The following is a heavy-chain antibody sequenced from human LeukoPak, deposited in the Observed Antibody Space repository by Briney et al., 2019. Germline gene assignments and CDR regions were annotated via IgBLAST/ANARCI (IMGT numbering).Heavy chain of an antibody. Sequence: SETLSLTCTVSGGSISSYYWSWIRQPPGKGLEWIGYIYYSGSTNYNPSLKSRVTISVDTSKNQFSLKLSSVTAEDTAVYYCASLGLAVDAFDIWGQGTMVTVSS. CDR3: ASLGLAVDAFDI. J-gene: IGHJ3*02. CDR1: GGSISSYY. CDR2: IYYSGST. D-gene: IGHD3-16*01. V-gene: IGHV4-59*01.